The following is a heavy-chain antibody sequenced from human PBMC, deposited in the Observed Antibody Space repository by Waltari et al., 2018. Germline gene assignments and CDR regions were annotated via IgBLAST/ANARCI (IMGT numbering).Heavy chain of an antibody. CDR2: VNHSGST. Sequence: QVQLQQWGAGLLMPSATLSLTCADYGWYFRTHYWSGIGQPPGKGLEWIGEVNHSGSTNHNPSLKSRVTMSADPSKSQFSLKLRSVTAADTAVYYCARRIAWYYSSGSYHDYWGQGTLVTVSS. J-gene: IGHJ4*02. CDR1: GWYFRTHY. CDR3: ARRIAWYYSSGSYHDY. V-gene: IGHV4-34*01. D-gene: IGHD3-10*01.